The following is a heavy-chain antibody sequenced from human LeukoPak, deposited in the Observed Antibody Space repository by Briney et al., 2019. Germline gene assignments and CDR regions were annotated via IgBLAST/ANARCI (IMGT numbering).Heavy chain of an antibody. CDR2: INHSGST. J-gene: IGHJ6*03. D-gene: IGHD3-10*01. CDR1: GGSISSYY. V-gene: IGHV4-34*01. CDR3: ARQVGDLRSSGTYYHYYYYYYYMDV. Sequence: PSETLSLTCTVSGGSISSYYWSWIRQPPGKGLEWIGEINHSGSTNYNPSLKSRVTISVDTSKNQFSLKVSSVTAADTAVYYCARQVGDLRSSGTYYHYYYYYYYMDVWGKGTTVTISS.